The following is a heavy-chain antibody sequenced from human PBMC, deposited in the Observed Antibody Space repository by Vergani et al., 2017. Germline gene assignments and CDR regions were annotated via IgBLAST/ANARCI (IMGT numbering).Heavy chain of an antibody. J-gene: IGHJ6*02. D-gene: IGHD5-12*01. CDR2: ISGSGGST. Sequence: EVQLLESGGDLVQPGGSLRLSCAASGFTFNHYAMNWVRQAPGKGLEWVSGISGSGGSTYYAGSVKGRLTISRDTSKNTLYLQMNSLSAGDTAVYYCAKANPLNSGYDYLYYYHAMDVWGQGTTVTVS. CDR3: AKANPLNSGYDYLYYYHAMDV. CDR1: GFTFNHYA. V-gene: IGHV3-23*01.